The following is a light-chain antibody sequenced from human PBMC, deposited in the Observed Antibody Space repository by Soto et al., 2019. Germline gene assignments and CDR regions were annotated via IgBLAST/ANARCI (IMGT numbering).Light chain of an antibody. CDR1: SSNIGSHT. CDR2: SNN. CDR3: SAWDDSLNGVI. V-gene: IGLV1-44*01. Sequence: QSVLTQPPSASGTPGQRITISCSGSSSNIGSHTVNWHQQVPGTAPKLLIYSNNERPSGVPDRFSGSKSGTSASLAISGLQSGXXXDYYCSAWDDSLNGVIFGGGTKLTVL. J-gene: IGLJ2*01.